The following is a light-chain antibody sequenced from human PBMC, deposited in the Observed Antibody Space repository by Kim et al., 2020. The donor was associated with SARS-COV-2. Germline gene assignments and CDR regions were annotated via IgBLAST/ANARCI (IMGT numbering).Light chain of an antibody. CDR1: QSVDSN. CDR2: GAS. V-gene: IGKV3-15*01. CDR3: QQYNNWPPNT. Sequence: EIVMTQSPATLSVSPGERVTLSCRASQSVDSNLAWYQQKPGQAPRLLIYGASTRATGIPARFSGSGSGTEFTLTISSLQSEDFAVYYCQQYNNWPPNTFGGGTKVDIK. J-gene: IGKJ4*01.